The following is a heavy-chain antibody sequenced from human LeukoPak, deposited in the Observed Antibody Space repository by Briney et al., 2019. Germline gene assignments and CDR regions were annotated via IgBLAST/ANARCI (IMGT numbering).Heavy chain of an antibody. J-gene: IGHJ4*02. CDR1: GFTFSSYG. V-gene: IGHV3-30*02. D-gene: IGHD5-18*01. Sequence: GGSLRLSCAASGFTFSSYGMHWVRQAPGKVLEWVAFIRYDGSNKYYADSVKGRFTISRDNSKNTLYLQMNSLRAEDTAVYYCAKDTKGYSYGHGLDYWGQGTLVTVSS. CDR2: IRYDGSNK. CDR3: AKDTKGYSYGHGLDY.